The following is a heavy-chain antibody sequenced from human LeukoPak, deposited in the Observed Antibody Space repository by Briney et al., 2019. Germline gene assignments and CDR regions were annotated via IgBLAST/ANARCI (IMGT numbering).Heavy chain of an antibody. D-gene: IGHD1-7*01. CDR1: GFTFSSYW. J-gene: IGHJ5*02. CDR3: AREPGITGTTAWFDP. V-gene: IGHV3-74*01. Sequence: GGSLRLSCAASGFTFSSYWMHWVRQAPGKGLVWVSRINTDGSSTSYADSVKGRFTISRDNAKNTLYLQMNSLRAEDTAVYYCAREPGITGTTAWFDPWGQGTLVTVSS. CDR2: INTDGSST.